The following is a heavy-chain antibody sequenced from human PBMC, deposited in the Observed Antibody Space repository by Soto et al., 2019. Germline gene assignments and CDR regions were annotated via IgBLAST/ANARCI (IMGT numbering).Heavy chain of an antibody. CDR2: IKSKTDGGTT. CDR1: GFTFSNAW. D-gene: IGHD3-3*01. V-gene: IGHV3-15*01. Sequence: GGSLRLSCAASGFTFSNAWMSWVRQAPGKGLEWVGRIKSKTDGGTTDYAAPVKGRFTISRDDSKNTLYLQMNSLKTEDTAVYYCTTVLLGFWSGYDWFDPWGQGTLVTVSS. CDR3: TTVLLGFWSGYDWFDP. J-gene: IGHJ5*02.